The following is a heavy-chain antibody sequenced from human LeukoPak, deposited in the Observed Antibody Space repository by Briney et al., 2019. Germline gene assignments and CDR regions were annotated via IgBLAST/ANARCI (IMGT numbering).Heavy chain of an antibody. D-gene: IGHD6-19*01. CDR3: AKASRQAAVASPLDY. V-gene: IGHV3-23*01. Sequence: PGGSLRLSCAASGFTFTPYAMSWVPQAPGKGLEWVAGIGGVGDRTYYADSVKGRFTISRDNSKDTLFLQMNSLKAEDTAVYYCAKASRQAAVASPLDYWGQGTLVTVSS. J-gene: IGHJ4*02. CDR2: IGGVGDRT. CDR1: GFTFTPYA.